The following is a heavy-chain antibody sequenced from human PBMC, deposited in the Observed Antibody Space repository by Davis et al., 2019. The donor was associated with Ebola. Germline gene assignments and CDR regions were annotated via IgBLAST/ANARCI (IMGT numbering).Heavy chain of an antibody. CDR3: AKGSSGWYAAFDV. CDR2: IYYSGST. CDR1: GGSISSYY. D-gene: IGHD6-19*01. J-gene: IGHJ3*01. Sequence: MPSETLSLTCTVSGGSISSYYWSWIRQPPGKGLEWIGYIYYSGSTNYNPSLKSRVTISVDTSKNQFSLKLSSVTAADTAVYYCAKGSSGWYAAFDVWGQGTMVTVSS. V-gene: IGHV4-59*01.